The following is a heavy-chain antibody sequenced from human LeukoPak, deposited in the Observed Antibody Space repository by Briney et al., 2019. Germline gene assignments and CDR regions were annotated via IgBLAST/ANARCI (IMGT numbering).Heavy chain of an antibody. CDR1: GFTFSSYS. J-gene: IGHJ4*02. CDR3: ARDWGPESDSSGPIDY. CDR2: ISSSSSYI. D-gene: IGHD3-22*01. V-gene: IGHV3-21*01. Sequence: GRSLRLSRAASGFTFSSYSMNWVHQAPGNGLERVSSISSSSSYIYYADSVKGRFTISRDNAKNSLYLQMNSLRAEDTAVYYCARDWGPESDSSGPIDYWGQGTLVTVSS.